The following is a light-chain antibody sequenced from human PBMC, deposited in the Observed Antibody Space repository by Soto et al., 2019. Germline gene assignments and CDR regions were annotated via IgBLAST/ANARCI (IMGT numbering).Light chain of an antibody. CDR3: ASHTTTSTYV. V-gene: IGLV2-14*01. J-gene: IGLJ1*01. CDR2: EVS. CDR1: TIDVGSTNY. Sequence: QSALTQPASVSGSPGQSITISCAGTTIDVGSTNYVSWYQQHPGEAPKLILSEVSNRPSGISHRFSGSKSGNTASLTISALQAEDEADYYCASHTTTSTYVFGTGTKLTVL.